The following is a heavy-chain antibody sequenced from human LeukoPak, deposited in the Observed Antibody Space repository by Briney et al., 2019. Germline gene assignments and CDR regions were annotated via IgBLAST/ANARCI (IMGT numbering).Heavy chain of an antibody. J-gene: IGHJ6*03. Sequence: PSETLSLTCTVSGGSISSYYWSWIRQPPGKGLEWIGYIYYSGSTNYNPSLKSRVTISVDTSKNQFSLKLSSVTAADTAVYYCASVRRGFGESSKYYAYYYMGVWGKGTTVTISS. CDR2: IYYSGST. V-gene: IGHV4-59*08. D-gene: IGHD3-10*01. CDR1: GGSISSYY. CDR3: ASVRRGFGESSKYYAYYYMGV.